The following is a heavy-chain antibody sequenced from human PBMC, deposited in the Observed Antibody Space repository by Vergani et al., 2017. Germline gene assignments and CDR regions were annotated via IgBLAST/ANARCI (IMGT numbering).Heavy chain of an antibody. D-gene: IGHD2-2*01. CDR3: ARAISVVPAAKSSWFDP. V-gene: IGHV4-30-4*08. CDR1: GGSISSGDYY. CDR2: IYYSGST. Sequence: QVQLQESGPGLVKPSQTLSLTCTVSGGSISSGDYYWSWIRQPPGKGLEWIGYIYYSGSTYYNPSLKSRVTISVDTSKNQFSLKLSSVTAADTAVYYCARAISVVPAAKSSWFDPWGQGTLVTVSS. J-gene: IGHJ5*02.